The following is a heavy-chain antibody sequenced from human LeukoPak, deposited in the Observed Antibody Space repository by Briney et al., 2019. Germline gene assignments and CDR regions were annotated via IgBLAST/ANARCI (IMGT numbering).Heavy chain of an antibody. Sequence: SETLSLTCTVSGDSISSYYWSWIRQPPGKGLEWIGYIYYSGSTNYNPSLKSRVTISVDTSKNQFSLKLSSVTAADTAVYYCARGPILGYCSSTSCYTMGHYYGMDVWGQGTTVTVSS. CDR2: IYYSGST. D-gene: IGHD2-2*02. V-gene: IGHV4-59*12. CDR3: ARGPILGYCSSTSCYTMGHYYGMDV. CDR1: GDSISSYY. J-gene: IGHJ6*02.